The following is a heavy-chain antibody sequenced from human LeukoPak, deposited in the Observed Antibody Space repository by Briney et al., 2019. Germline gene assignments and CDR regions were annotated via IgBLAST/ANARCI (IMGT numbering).Heavy chain of an antibody. V-gene: IGHV3-21*01. Sequence: GGSLRLSCAASGXTFSSYSMNWVRQAPGKGLEWVSSISSSSSYIYYADSVKGRFTISRDNAKNSLYLQMNSLRAEDTAVYYCARDRRYSSGWYGLYAFDIWGQGTMVTVSS. CDR2: ISSSSSYI. CDR1: GXTFSSYS. CDR3: ARDRRYSSGWYGLYAFDI. J-gene: IGHJ3*02. D-gene: IGHD6-19*01.